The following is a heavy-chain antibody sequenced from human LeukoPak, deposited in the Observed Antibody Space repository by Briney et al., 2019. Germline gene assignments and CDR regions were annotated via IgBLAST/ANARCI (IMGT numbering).Heavy chain of an antibody. D-gene: IGHD3-22*01. CDR3: ARVSGYYYWFDP. CDR1: GFTFSSYG. CDR2: IWYDGSNK. Sequence: PGRSLRLSCAASGFTFSSYGMHWVRQAPGKGLEWVAVIWYDGSNKYYADSVKGRFTISRDNSKNTLYLQMNSLRAEDSAVYYCARVSGYYYWFDPWGQGTLVTVSS. J-gene: IGHJ5*02. V-gene: IGHV3-33*01.